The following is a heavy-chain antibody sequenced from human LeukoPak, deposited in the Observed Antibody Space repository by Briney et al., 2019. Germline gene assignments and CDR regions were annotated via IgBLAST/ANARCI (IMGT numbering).Heavy chain of an antibody. V-gene: IGHV6-1*01. CDR3: ARFLGIGSQRYYFDS. CDR2: TYYRSKWYH. CDR1: GDTVSSNSAA. J-gene: IGHJ4*02. Sequence: SQTLSLTCAISGDTVSSNSAAWSWIRQSPSRGLEWLGRTYYRSKWYHDYAASVRSRVSVNPDTSKNQFSLQLNSVTPEDTAVYYCARFLGIGSQRYYFDSWGQGTLVTVSS. D-gene: IGHD6-19*01.